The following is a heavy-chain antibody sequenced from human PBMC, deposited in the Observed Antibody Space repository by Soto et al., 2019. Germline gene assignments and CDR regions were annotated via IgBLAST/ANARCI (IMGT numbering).Heavy chain of an antibody. Sequence: ASVKVSCKASGGTFSSYAISWVRQAPGQGLEWMGGIIPIFGTANYAQKFQGRVTITADESTSTAYMELSSLRSEDTAVYYCAIHPEGKWWTGYCSGGSCYSGYFDYWGQGTLVTVSS. D-gene: IGHD2-15*01. CDR3: AIHPEGKWWTGYCSGGSCYSGYFDY. V-gene: IGHV1-69*13. CDR2: IIPIFGTA. CDR1: GGTFSSYA. J-gene: IGHJ4*02.